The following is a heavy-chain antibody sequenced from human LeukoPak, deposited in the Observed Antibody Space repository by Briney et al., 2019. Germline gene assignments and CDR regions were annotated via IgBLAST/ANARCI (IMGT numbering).Heavy chain of an antibody. CDR1: GGSISSYY. V-gene: IGHV4-4*07. J-gene: IGHJ3*02. CDR2: IYTSGST. D-gene: IGHD3-10*01. CDR3: ARTFITMVRGVIIRNDAFDI. Sequence: SETLSLTCTVSGGSISSYYWSWIRQPAGKGLEWIGRIYTSGSTNYNPSLKRRVTMSVDTSKTQFSLKLSSVTDADTAVYYCARTFITMVRGVIIRNDAFDIWGQGTMVTVSS.